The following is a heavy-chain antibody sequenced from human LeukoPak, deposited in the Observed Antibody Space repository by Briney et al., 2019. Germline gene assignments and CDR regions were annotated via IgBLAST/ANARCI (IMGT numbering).Heavy chain of an antibody. Sequence: PGGSLRLSCAASGLTISSYSMNWVRQAPGKGLEWVSYISSSSSIISYADSVKGRFTISRDNAKNSLYLQMNSLRDEDTAVYYCARTVIAVAANWFDPWGQGTLVTVSS. J-gene: IGHJ5*02. CDR1: GLTISSYS. V-gene: IGHV3-48*02. D-gene: IGHD6-19*01. CDR2: ISSSSSII. CDR3: ARTVIAVAANWFDP.